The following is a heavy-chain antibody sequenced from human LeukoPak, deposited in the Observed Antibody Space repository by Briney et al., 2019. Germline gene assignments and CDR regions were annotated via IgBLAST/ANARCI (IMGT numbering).Heavy chain of an antibody. D-gene: IGHD1-26*01. V-gene: IGHV4-61*02. J-gene: IGHJ3*02. CDR2: IYTSGST. Sequence: SQTLSLTCTVSGGSISSGSYYWSWIRQPAGKGLEWIGRIYTSGSTNYNPSLKSRVTISVDTSKNQFSLKLSSVTAADTAVYYCASLVGARFIAFDIWGQGTMVTVSS. CDR1: GGSISSGSYY. CDR3: ASLVGARFIAFDI.